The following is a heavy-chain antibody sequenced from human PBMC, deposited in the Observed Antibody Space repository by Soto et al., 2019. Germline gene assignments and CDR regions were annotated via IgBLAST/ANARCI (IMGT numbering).Heavy chain of an antibody. Sequence: GGSLRLSCAASGFTFDDYAMHWVRQAPGKGLEWVSGISWNSGSIGYADSVKGRFTISRDNAKNSLYLQMNSLRAEDTALYYCAKEGDDYSDFDYWGQGTLVTVSS. V-gene: IGHV3-9*01. CDR1: GFTFDDYA. CDR3: AKEGDDYSDFDY. D-gene: IGHD5-12*01. CDR2: ISWNSGSI. J-gene: IGHJ4*02.